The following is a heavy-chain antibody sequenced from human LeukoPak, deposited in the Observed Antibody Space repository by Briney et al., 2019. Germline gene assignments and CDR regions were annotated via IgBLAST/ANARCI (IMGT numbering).Heavy chain of an antibody. CDR2: IYPADSDI. V-gene: IGHV5-51*01. CDR1: GYSINNYW. Sequence: GESLKISCKGSGYSINNYWIGWVRQMPGKGLEWMGIIYPADSDIRYSPSFQGQVTISADKSISTAYLQWSSLKASDTAMYYCATLGSGYYYFDYWGQGTLVTVSS. J-gene: IGHJ4*02. D-gene: IGHD3-22*01. CDR3: ATLGSGYYYFDY.